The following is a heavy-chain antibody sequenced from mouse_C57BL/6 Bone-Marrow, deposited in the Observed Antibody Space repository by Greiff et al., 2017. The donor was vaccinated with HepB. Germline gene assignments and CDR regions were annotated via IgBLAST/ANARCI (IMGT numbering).Heavy chain of an antibody. CDR2: IRVKSDTYST. CDR3: TKITTVVATRYFDV. J-gene: IGHJ1*03. V-gene: IGHV6-3*01. D-gene: IGHD1-1*01. Sequence: DVMLVESGGGLVQPGGSMKLSCVASGFTFSNYWMNWVRQSPEKGLEWVAQIRVKSDTYSTHYAKYVKGRFTISRDDSKSSVYLQMNNLRAEDTGIYYCTKITTVVATRYFDVWGTGTTVTVSS. CDR1: GFTFSNYW.